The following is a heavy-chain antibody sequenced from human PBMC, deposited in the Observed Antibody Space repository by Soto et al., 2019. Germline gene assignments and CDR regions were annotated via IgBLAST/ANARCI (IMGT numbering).Heavy chain of an antibody. Sequence: QVQLVESGGGVVQPGRSLRLSCAASGFTFSSYGMHWVRQAPGKGLEWVAVISYDGSNKYYADSVKGRFTISRDNSKNTLYLQMNSLRAEDTAVCYCAKDQLRGVRGVITYYYGMDVWGQGTTVTVSS. J-gene: IGHJ6*02. CDR2: ISYDGSNK. CDR1: GFTFSSYG. CDR3: AKDQLRGVRGVITYYYGMDV. D-gene: IGHD3-10*01. V-gene: IGHV3-30*18.